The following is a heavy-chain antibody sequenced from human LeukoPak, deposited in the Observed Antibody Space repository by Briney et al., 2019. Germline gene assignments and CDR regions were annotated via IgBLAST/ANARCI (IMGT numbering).Heavy chain of an antibody. CDR3: ARAGLVGAFDALDM. J-gene: IGHJ3*02. CDR2: IYPGDSDT. V-gene: IGHV5-51*01. Sequence: GESLKISCKGSGYSFTTNWIGWVRQMPGKGLEWMGIIYPGDSDTRYSPSFQGQVTISADKSITTAYLQWSSLRASDTAIYYCARAGLVGAFDALDMWGQGTMVSVSS. CDR1: GYSFTTNW. D-gene: IGHD1-26*01.